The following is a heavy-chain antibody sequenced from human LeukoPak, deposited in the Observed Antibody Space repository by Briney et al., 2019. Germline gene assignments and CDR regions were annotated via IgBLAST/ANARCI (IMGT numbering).Heavy chain of an antibody. J-gene: IGHJ6*04. CDR3: AMGPDYYGSGSYYYYYYGMDV. Sequence: SETLSLTCAVYGGSFSGYYWSWIRQPPGKGLEWMGEINHSGSTNYNPSLRSGVTISVEKTKKKFSLKLSSVTAADTAVYYCAMGPDYYGSGSYYYYYYGMDVWGKGTTVTVSS. CDR1: GGSFSGYY. V-gene: IGHV4-34*01. D-gene: IGHD3-10*01. CDR2: INHSGST.